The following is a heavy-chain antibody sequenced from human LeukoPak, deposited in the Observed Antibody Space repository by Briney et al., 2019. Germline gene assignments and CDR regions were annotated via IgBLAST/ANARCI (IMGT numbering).Heavy chain of an antibody. Sequence: TGGSLRLSCAASGFTFSSYAMSWVRQAPGKGLEWVSAISGSGGSTYYADSVKGRFTISRDNSKNIVYVQMSSLTAEDTAIYYCAKEYGRNHFDSWGQGAVVTVSS. CDR2: ISGSGGST. J-gene: IGHJ4*02. V-gene: IGHV3-23*01. CDR1: GFTFSSYA. D-gene: IGHD4-17*01. CDR3: AKEYGRNHFDS.